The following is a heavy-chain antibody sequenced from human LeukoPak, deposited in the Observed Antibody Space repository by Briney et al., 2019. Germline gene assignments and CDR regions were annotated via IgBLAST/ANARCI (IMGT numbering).Heavy chain of an antibody. CDR2: IYSSGST. D-gene: IGHD1-1*01. CDR1: GGSINSGDYY. Sequence: PSQTLSLTCTVSGGSINSGDYYWSWIRQPPGKGLEWIGYIYSSGSTYYNPSLKSRLTMSLDTSKSQFSLKVSSVTAADTAVYHCARSNWKYYFHFWGQGTLVTVSS. CDR3: ARSNWKYYFHF. V-gene: IGHV4-30-4*08. J-gene: IGHJ4*02.